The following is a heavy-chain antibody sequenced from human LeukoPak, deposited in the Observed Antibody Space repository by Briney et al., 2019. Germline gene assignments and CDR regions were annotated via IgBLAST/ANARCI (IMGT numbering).Heavy chain of an antibody. CDR2: INPDGSTT. J-gene: IGHJ4*02. V-gene: IGHV3-74*01. Sequence: PGGSLRLSCAASGFTFSTYWMHWVRHAPGKGLVWVSRINPDGSTTNHADSVKGRFTISRDNAKNTLYLQMNSLRAEDTAVYYCARLNENGGGWGQGTLVTVSS. D-gene: IGHD3-16*01. CDR1: GFTFSTYW. CDR3: ARLNENGGG.